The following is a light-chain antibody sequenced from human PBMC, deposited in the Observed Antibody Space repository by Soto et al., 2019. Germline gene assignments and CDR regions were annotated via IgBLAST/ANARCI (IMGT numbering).Light chain of an antibody. CDR1: QSISSY. V-gene: IGKV1-39*01. Sequence: DIQMTQSPSSLSASVGDRVTITCRASQSISSYLNWYQQKPGKAPKLLIYAASSLQSGGPSRFSGSGSVTDFSLTISSLQPEDFATYYCQQSYSTLWTFGQGTKVEIK. CDR2: AAS. J-gene: IGKJ1*01. CDR3: QQSYSTLWT.